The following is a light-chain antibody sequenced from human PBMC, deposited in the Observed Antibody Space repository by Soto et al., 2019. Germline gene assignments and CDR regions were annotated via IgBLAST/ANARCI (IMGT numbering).Light chain of an antibody. Sequence: EIVVTKSPGTLSLSPWERATLSCRASQSVSSSYLAWYQQKPGQAPRLLIYGASSRATGIPDRFSGSGSGTDFTLTISRLEPEDFAVYYCQQYGSSRALTFGGGTKVDIK. V-gene: IGKV3-20*01. CDR3: QQYGSSRALT. CDR2: GAS. J-gene: IGKJ4*01. CDR1: QSVSSSY.